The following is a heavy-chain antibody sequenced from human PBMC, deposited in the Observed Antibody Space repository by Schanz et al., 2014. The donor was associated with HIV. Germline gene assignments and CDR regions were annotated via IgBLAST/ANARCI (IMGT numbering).Heavy chain of an antibody. Sequence: QVQLVESGGGVVQPGKSLRLSCAASGFTFSSYGMHWVRQAPGKGLEWVAVIWYDGSNKYYTDSVKGRFTISRDSSKNTLYLQMNSLRAEDTAVYYCAKEEWFRFDPWGQGTLVTVSS. CDR1: GFTFSSYG. J-gene: IGHJ5*02. CDR2: IWYDGSNK. V-gene: IGHV3-33*06. CDR3: AKEEWFRFDP. D-gene: IGHD3-3*01.